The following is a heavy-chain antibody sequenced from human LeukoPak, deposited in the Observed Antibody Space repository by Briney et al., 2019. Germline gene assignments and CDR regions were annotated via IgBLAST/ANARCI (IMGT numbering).Heavy chain of an antibody. D-gene: IGHD1-26*01. CDR2: FYNTDT. V-gene: IGHV3-53*01. Sequence: GGSLRLSCVAPGFRLSSDYMSWVRQAPGKGLEWVSFFYNTDTYYADSVKGRFTISIDTSKNTLYLQMDNLRAEDTAVYYCSTAPAWDLLYYNWGQGTLVTVSS. J-gene: IGHJ4*02. CDR1: GFRLSSDY. CDR3: STAPAWDLLYYN.